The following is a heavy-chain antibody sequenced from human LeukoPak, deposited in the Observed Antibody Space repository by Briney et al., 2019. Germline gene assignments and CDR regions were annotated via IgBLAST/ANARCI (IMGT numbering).Heavy chain of an antibody. J-gene: IGHJ5*02. D-gene: IGHD6-13*01. V-gene: IGHV3-30*18. CDR3: AKAPYGGSGVSSSWYLNWFDP. CDR2: ISYDGSKK. Sequence: HPGRSLRLSCAASGFTFSSYGMHWVRQAPGKGLEWVAVISYDGSKKYYADSVKGRFTISRDNSKNTLYLQMNSLRAEDTAVYYCAKAPYGGSGVSSSWYLNWFDPWGQGTLVTVSS. CDR1: GFTFSSYG.